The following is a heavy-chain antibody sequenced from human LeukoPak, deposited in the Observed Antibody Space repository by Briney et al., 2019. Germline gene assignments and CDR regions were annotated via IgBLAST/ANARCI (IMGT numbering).Heavy chain of an antibody. Sequence: AGSLRLSCAASGFTFSSYAMTWVRQAPGKGLEWVSVISKSGGSTYYADSVKGRFTISRDNSINTLYLQMNSLRAEDTAVYYCATGGSGSYYTYWGQGTLVTVSS. D-gene: IGHD1-26*01. CDR2: ISKSGGST. J-gene: IGHJ4*02. V-gene: IGHV3-23*01. CDR1: GFTFSSYA. CDR3: ATGGSGSYYTY.